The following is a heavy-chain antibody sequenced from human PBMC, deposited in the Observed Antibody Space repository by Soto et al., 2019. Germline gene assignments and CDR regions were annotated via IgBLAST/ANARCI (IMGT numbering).Heavy chain of an antibody. J-gene: IGHJ2*01. CDR1: GDSFSSHA. Sequence: QVQLVQSGAEVKKPGSSVKVSCKPSGDSFSSHAVSWVRQAPGQGLEWVGGIVPIFGTKNYAEKFQGRVTITADKSTSTVYMDLSSLKSEDTAVYFCARDRRDQTIFGMVGYFDLWGRGTLVSVSS. D-gene: IGHD3-3*01. CDR2: IVPIFGTK. CDR3: ARDRRDQTIFGMVGYFDL. V-gene: IGHV1-69*06.